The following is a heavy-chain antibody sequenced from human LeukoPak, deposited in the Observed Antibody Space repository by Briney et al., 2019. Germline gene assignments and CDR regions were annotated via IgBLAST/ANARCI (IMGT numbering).Heavy chain of an antibody. J-gene: IGHJ3*02. CDR3: ARDLRTVVTPDAFDI. CDR1: GFTFSSYG. Sequence: GGTLRLSCAASGFTFSSYGMSWVRQAPGKGLEWVSAISGTGGSTYYADSVKGRFTISRDTAKNSLYLQMNSLRAEDTAVYFCARDLRTVVTPDAFDIWGQGTMVTVSS. D-gene: IGHD4-23*01. V-gene: IGHV3-23*01. CDR2: ISGTGGST.